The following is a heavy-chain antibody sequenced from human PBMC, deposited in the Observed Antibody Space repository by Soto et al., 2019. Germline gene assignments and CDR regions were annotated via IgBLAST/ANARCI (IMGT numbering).Heavy chain of an antibody. J-gene: IGHJ4*02. D-gene: IGHD1-7*01. CDR2: ISSSSTYI. CDR3: ARQRVHDSGTNLPFDY. CDR1: GFTLSRYT. Sequence: GGSLRLSCAASGFTLSRYTMTWVRQTPGKGLEWGSSISSSSTYIYYADSMKGRFTISRGNAKNSVYLQMNSLGAEDTALYYCARQRVHDSGTNLPFDYWGQGTLVTVSS. V-gene: IGHV3-21*01.